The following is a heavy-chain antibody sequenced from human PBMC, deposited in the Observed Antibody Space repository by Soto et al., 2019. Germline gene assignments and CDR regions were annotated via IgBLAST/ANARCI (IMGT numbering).Heavy chain of an antibody. CDR1: GGSISSYY. CDR3: ARVDYSNFYYYGMDV. D-gene: IGHD4-4*01. V-gene: IGHV4-59*01. Sequence: SDTLSLTCTVSGGSISSYYWSWIRQPPGKGLEWIGYIYYSGSTNYNPSLKSRVTISVDTSKNQFSLKLSSVTAADTAVYYCARVDYSNFYYYGMDVWGQGTTVTVSS. CDR2: IYYSGST. J-gene: IGHJ6*02.